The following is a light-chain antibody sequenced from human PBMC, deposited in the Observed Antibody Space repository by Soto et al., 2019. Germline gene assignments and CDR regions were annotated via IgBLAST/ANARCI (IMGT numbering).Light chain of an antibody. J-gene: IGKJ5*01. Sequence: DIQMTQSPSYVSASVGDRVTITCRASQGVGTWLAWYQQKPGKAPKLLIYAASTLQIGVPSRFSGSGSGTDFTLSISSLQPEDIATYYCQQAVSFPTLGQGTRLE. CDR1: QGVGTW. CDR2: AAS. V-gene: IGKV1-12*01. CDR3: QQAVSFPT.